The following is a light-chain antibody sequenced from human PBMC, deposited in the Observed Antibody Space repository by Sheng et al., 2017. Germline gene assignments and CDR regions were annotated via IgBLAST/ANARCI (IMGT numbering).Light chain of an antibody. V-gene: IGLV7-43*01. CDR1: TGAVTSGYL. CDR2: STT. J-gene: IGLJ3*02. Sequence: QTVVTQEPSLTVAPGGTVTLTCASSTGAVTSGYLPNWFQQKPGQAPRALIYSTTNTHSWTPARFSGSLLGGKAALTLSGVQPEDEAEYYCLLFYGGAWVFGGGTKLTVL. CDR3: LLFYGGAWV.